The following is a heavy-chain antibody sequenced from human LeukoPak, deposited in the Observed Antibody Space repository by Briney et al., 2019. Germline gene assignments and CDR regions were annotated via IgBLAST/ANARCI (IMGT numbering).Heavy chain of an antibody. J-gene: IGHJ5*02. CDR3: ARESYSGYVRWFDP. V-gene: IGHV1-2*02. CDR1: GYSFSAYY. D-gene: IGHD5-12*01. CDR2: INPNTGGT. Sequence: ASVKVSCKASGYSFSAYYIHWVRQAPGHGLEWMGWINPNTGGTHFEQKFQGRVTMTRDTSISTAYMELTRLTSDDTAVYYCARESYSGYVRWFDPWGQGTLVTVSS.